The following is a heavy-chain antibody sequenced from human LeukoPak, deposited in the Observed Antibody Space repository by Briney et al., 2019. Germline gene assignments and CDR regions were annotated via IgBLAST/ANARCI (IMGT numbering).Heavy chain of an antibody. CDR2: ISYSGTN. Sequence: SETLSLTCTVSGGSVSSSSYYWGWIRQPPGKGLEWIGSISYSGTNYNNPSLKSRVSISIDTSKNQFSVKLTSVTAADTAMYYCASLGTLRSWGQRTCVTVSS. D-gene: IGHD7-27*01. CDR3: ASLGTLRS. J-gene: IGHJ5*02. V-gene: IGHV4-39*01. CDR1: GGSVSSSSYY.